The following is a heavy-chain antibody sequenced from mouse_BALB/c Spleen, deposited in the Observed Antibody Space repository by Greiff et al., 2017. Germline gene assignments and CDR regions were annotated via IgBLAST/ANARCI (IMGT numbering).Heavy chain of an antibody. CDR1: GFSLTSYG. V-gene: IGHV2-9*02. D-gene: IGHD2-3*01. J-gene: IGHJ4*01. Sequence: VMLVESGPGLVAPSQSLSITCTVSGFSLTSYGVHWVRQPPGKGLEWLGVIWAGGSTNYNSALMSRLSISKDNSKSQVFLKMNSLQTDDTAMYYCARDSSDGYYVFYYAMDYWGQGTSVTVSS. CDR2: IWAGGST. CDR3: ARDSSDGYYVFYYAMDY.